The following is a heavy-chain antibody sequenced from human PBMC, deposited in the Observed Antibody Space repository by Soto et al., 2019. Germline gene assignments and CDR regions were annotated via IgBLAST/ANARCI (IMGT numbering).Heavy chain of an antibody. CDR3: ARWGCTSTSCYTGWFDP. J-gene: IGHJ5*02. CDR2: ISSSSSYI. Sequence: EVQLVESGGGLVKPGGSLRISCAASGFNFSSYSMNWVRQAPGQGLEWVSSISSSSSYIYYADSVKGRFTISRDNAKNSLYLQMNRLRAEDTAVYYCARWGCTSTSCYTGWFDPWGQGTLVTVSS. D-gene: IGHD2-2*02. V-gene: IGHV3-21*01. CDR1: GFNFSSYS.